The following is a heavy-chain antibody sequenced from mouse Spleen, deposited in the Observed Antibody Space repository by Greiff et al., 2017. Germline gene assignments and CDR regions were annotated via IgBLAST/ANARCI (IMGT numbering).Heavy chain of an antibody. V-gene: IGHV2-4-1*01. J-gene: IGHJ1*01. CDR2: IWSDGST. Sequence: QVQLKESGPGLVAPSQSLSITCTVSGFSLTNYAVHWVRQSPGKGLEWLGVIWSDGSTDYNAAFISRLSISKDNSKSQVFFKMNSLQADDTAIYYCASLPIYYYGSSGYFDVWGAGTTVTVSS. CDR3: ASLPIYYYGSSGYFDV. CDR1: GFSLTNYA. D-gene: IGHD1-1*01.